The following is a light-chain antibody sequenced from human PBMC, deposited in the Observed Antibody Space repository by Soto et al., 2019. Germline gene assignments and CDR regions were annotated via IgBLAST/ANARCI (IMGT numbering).Light chain of an antibody. CDR1: SSDVSGYNY. J-gene: IGLJ1*01. V-gene: IGLV2-14*01. CDR3: SSYTSSSTLYV. Sequence: LTQPASVSGSPGQSITISCTGTSSDVSGYNYVSWYQQHPGKAPKLMIYDVSNRPSGVSNRFSGSKSGNTASLTISGLQAEDEADYYCSSYTSSSTLYVFGTGTKVTVL. CDR2: DVS.